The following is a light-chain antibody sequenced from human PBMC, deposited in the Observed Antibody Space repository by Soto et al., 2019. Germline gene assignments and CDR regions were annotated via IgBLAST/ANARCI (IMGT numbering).Light chain of an antibody. CDR1: QSVSSSY. J-gene: IGKJ1*01. CDR3: QQYGLSPRT. V-gene: IGKV3-20*01. CDR2: ASS. Sequence: EIVLTQSPGTLSLSPGERATLSCRASQSVSSSYLAWYQQKPGQAPRLFIYASSFRATGIPDRFSGSGSGTDFTLTISRLELEDFAAYYCQQYGLSPRTFGRGTKVEIK.